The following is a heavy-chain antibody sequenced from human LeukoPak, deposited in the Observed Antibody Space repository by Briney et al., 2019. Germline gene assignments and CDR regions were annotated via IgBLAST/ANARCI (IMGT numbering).Heavy chain of an antibody. CDR3: ARXSCFIKTCLDY. CDR1: GFIFSNFG. V-gene: IGHV3-33*01. J-gene: IGHJ4*02. D-gene: IGHD3-10*01. CDR2: IRSDGSDK. Sequence: GGSLRLSCAASGFIFSNFGMHWVRQAPGKGLEWVAAIRSDGSDKYFADSVKGRFTISRDKSKSTMYMQMDTLRAEDTAVYYXARXSCFIKTCLDYWGQGTLVTVSS.